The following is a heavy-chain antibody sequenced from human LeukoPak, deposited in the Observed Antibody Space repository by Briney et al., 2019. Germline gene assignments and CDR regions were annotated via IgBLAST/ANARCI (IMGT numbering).Heavy chain of an antibody. Sequence: SQILSLTCTVSGGSISSGDYYWTWIRQPPGKGLEWIGYIFYTGNTYYNPSLKSRVIISVDRSKNQFSLNLSSVTAADTAVYYCARDLDGFGAFDIWGQGTMVTVSS. CDR3: ARDLDGFGAFDI. D-gene: IGHD3-16*01. J-gene: IGHJ3*02. V-gene: IGHV4-30-4*01. CDR1: GGSISSGDYY. CDR2: IFYTGNT.